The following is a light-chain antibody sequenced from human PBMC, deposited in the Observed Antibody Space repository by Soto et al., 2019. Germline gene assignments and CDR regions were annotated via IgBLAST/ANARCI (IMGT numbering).Light chain of an antibody. V-gene: IGKV1-39*01. CDR3: QQSFNLPRT. Sequence: DIEMTQSPSSLSASVGETITITCRASQSISSSLNWFQHSPGQPPKLLLFSASNLHAGVPLTFSGSGSGTSFSLTIRSLQPEDFATYYCQQSFNLPRTFGPGTRVEFK. CDR2: SAS. J-gene: IGKJ1*01. CDR1: QSISSS.